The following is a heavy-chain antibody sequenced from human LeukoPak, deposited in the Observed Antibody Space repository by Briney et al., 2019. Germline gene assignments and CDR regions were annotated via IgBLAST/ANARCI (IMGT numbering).Heavy chain of an antibody. D-gene: IGHD3-10*01. J-gene: IGHJ5*02. CDR3: ARHPLVQGALNWFDP. CDR2: IYYSGATYT. V-gene: IGHV4-39*01. CDR1: GVSTSSSSSY. Sequence: SETLSLTCTVSGVSTSSSSSYWGWIRQSPGKGLEWVGNIYYSGATYTYYNPSLKSRLTISIDTSKNQFSLKLDSVTAADTAVYYCARHPLVQGALNWFDPWGQGTLVTVSS.